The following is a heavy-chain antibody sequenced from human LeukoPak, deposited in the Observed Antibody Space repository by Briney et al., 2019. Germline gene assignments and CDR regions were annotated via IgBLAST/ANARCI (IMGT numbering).Heavy chain of an antibody. V-gene: IGHV1-18*01. CDR2: ISAYSGNT. D-gene: IGHD4-17*01. J-gene: IGHJ4*02. CDR1: GYTFTSYG. CDR3: ARAARDYGDYDKFDY. Sequence: ASVKVSCKASGYTFTSYGFSWVRQAPGQGLEWMAWISAYSGNTNYAQILQGRVTMTTDTSTSTAHMELRSLRSDDTAVYYCARAARDYGDYDKFDYWGRGTLVTVSS.